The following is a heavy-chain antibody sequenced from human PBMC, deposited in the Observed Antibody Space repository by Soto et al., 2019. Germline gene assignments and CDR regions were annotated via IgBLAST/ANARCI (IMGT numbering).Heavy chain of an antibody. V-gene: IGHV4-4*07. CDR2: ISARGST. J-gene: IGHJ4*02. CDR3: ARDSPPIGY. Sequence: SETLSLTCSVSGSSIGTYYWSWVRQPAGKGLEWIGRISARGSTAYNPSLKGRVTMSVDTSKNQFSLKLNSVTAADTAVYYCARDSPPIGYWGQGILVTAPQ. CDR1: GSSIGTYY.